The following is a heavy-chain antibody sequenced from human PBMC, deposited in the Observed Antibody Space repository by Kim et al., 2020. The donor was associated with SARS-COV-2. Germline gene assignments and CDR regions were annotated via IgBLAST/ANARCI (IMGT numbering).Heavy chain of an antibody. CDR2: IYYRGST. CDR1: GGSISSYY. V-gene: IGHV4-59*01. CDR3: ARAYPSANYYDSSGYLDY. Sequence: SETLSLTCTVSGGSISSYYWSWIRQPPGKGLEWIGYIYYRGSTNYNPSLKSRVTISVDTSKNQFSLKLSSVTAADTAVYYCARAYPSANYYDSSGYLDY. D-gene: IGHD3-22*01. J-gene: IGHJ4*01.